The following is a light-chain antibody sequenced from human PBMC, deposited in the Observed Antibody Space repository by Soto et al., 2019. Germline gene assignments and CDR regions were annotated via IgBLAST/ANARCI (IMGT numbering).Light chain of an antibody. J-gene: IGLJ3*02. V-gene: IGLV2-14*03. CDR3: GSYTSATTWV. CDR1: SSDIGRYDY. Sequence: QSALTQPASVSGSPVQSITISCTGTSSDIGRYDYVSWYQQLPGKAPKLIIYRVIHRPSGVSDRFSGSKSGNSASLSISALQPEDEAGYFCGSYTSATTWVFGGGTKLTVL. CDR2: RVI.